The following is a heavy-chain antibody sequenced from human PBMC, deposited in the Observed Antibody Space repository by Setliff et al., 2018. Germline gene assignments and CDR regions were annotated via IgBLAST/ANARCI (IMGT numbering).Heavy chain of an antibody. CDR2: IHPSGGST. CDR1: AFTKYY. CDR3: ARDEDRAGNPIFDY. Sequence: ASVKVSCKASAFTKYYVHWVRQAPGQGLEWMGIIHPSGGSTTYAQKFQGRVTMTRDTSTGTVNMELSSLRSEDTAVYYCARDEDRAGNPIFDYWGQGTMVTVSS. D-gene: IGHD6-19*01. V-gene: IGHV1-46*01. J-gene: IGHJ4*02.